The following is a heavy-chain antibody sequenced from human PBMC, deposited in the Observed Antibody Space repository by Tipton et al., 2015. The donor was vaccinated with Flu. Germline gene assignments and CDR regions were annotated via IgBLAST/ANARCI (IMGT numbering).Heavy chain of an antibody. CDR2: ISWNSGSI. J-gene: IGHJ3*01. CDR1: GFTFDDYA. CDR3: AKDRDNGDFWSCFPNF. Sequence: SLRLSCAASGFTFDDYAMHWVRQAPGKGLEWVSGISWNSGSIGYADAVKGRFTISRDNAKNSLYLQMNSLRAEDTALYYCAKDRDNGDFWSCFPNFGGQGTMVTVSS. D-gene: IGHD3-3*01. V-gene: IGHV3-9*01.